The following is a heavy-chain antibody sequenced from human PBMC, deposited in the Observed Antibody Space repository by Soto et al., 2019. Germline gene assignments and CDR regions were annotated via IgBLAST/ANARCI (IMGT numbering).Heavy chain of an antibody. Sequence: QVQLQESGPGLVKPSETLSLTCTVSGGSISSYYWSWIRQPPGKGLEWIGYIYYSGSTNYNPSLKSRVTLSVDTSKNQFSLKLSSVTAADTAVYYCARDRNGWYWFDPWGQGTLVTVSS. D-gene: IGHD6-19*01. V-gene: IGHV4-59*01. CDR2: IYYSGST. CDR1: GGSISSYY. J-gene: IGHJ5*02. CDR3: ARDRNGWYWFDP.